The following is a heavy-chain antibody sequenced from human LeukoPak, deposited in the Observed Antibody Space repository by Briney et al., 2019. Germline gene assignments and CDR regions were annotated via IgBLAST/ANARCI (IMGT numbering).Heavy chain of an antibody. V-gene: IGHV1-8*01. CDR1: GYTFTSYD. D-gene: IGHD6-13*01. J-gene: IGHJ5*02. Sequence: ASVKVSCKASGYTFTSYDINWVRQATGQGLEWMGWMSPNSGNTGYAQKFQGRVTMTRNTSISTAYMELSSLRSEDTAVYYCARGPKGAAAGTRNWFDPWGQGTLVTVSS. CDR3: ARGPKGAAAGTRNWFDP. CDR2: MSPNSGNT.